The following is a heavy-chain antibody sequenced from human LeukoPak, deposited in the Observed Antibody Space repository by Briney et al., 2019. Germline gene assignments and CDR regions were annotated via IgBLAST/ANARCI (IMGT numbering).Heavy chain of an antibody. CDR2: INPNNGGT. V-gene: IGHV1-2*06. CDR1: GYTFSGYY. D-gene: IGHD3-22*01. Sequence: ASVKVSCKASGYTFSGYYIHWVRQAPGQGLEWMGRINPNNGGTNYAQKFQGRVTMSRDMSMSTAYMELSRLRSDDTAVYYCAGEDNSSGYRPFDIWGQGTMVTVPS. J-gene: IGHJ3*02. CDR3: AGEDNSSGYRPFDI.